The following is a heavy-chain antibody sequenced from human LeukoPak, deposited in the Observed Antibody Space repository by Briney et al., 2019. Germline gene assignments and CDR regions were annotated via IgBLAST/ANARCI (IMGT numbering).Heavy chain of an antibody. Sequence: PSETLSLTCTVSGGSISSSSYYWGWIRQPPGKGLEWIGSIYYSGGTYYNPSLKSRVTISVDTSKNQFSLKLSSVTAADTAVYYCARDRAVVAATFIWFDPWGQGTLVTVSS. CDR2: IYYSGGT. V-gene: IGHV4-39*07. CDR3: ARDRAVVAATFIWFDP. J-gene: IGHJ5*02. D-gene: IGHD2-15*01. CDR1: GGSISSSSYY.